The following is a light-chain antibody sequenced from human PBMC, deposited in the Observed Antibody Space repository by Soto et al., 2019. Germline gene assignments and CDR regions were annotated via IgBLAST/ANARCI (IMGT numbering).Light chain of an antibody. Sequence: QSVLTQPPSVSGAPGQSVTISCTGNSSNIGAGYEVQWYQHLPGTAPKLLIFGNRNRTSGVPERFSGSRSDTSAFLAITGLQAEDEADYFCQSYVMRLYYVFGSGTKVTVL. V-gene: IGLV1-40*01. CDR2: GNR. CDR1: SSNIGAGYE. J-gene: IGLJ1*01. CDR3: QSYVMRLYYV.